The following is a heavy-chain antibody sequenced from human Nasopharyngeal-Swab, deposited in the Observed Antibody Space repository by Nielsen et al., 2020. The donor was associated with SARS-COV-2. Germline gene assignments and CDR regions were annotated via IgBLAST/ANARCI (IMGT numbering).Heavy chain of an antibody. V-gene: IGHV3-23*01. CDR3: AKSPPGSTRDYYYYSMDV. Sequence: GESLKISCAASGFTFSSYAMSWVRQAPGKGLEWVSAISGSGGSTYYADSVKGRFTISRDNSKNTLYLQMNSLRAEDTAVYYCAKSPPGSTRDYYYYSMDVWGQGTTVTVSS. CDR1: GFTFSSYA. D-gene: IGHD2-2*01. J-gene: IGHJ6*02. CDR2: ISGSGGST.